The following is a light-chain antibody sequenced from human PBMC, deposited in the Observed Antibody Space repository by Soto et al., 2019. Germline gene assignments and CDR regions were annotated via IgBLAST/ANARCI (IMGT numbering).Light chain of an antibody. CDR2: GAS. V-gene: IGKV3-20*01. CDR3: QQYGNSPPT. CDR1: QSVSSSY. Sequence: EIVLTQSPGTLSLYPGERATLSCRASQSVSSSYLAWYQQKPGQAPRLLIYGASSRATGIPDRVSGSGSGTDFTLTISRLEPEDFAVDDCQQYGNSPPTFGQGTKVDI. J-gene: IGKJ1*01.